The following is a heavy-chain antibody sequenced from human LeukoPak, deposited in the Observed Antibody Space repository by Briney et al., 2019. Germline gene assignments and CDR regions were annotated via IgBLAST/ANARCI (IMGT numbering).Heavy chain of an antibody. V-gene: IGHV3-23*01. J-gene: IGHJ4*02. CDR1: GFTFSSYE. CDR3: AKDRSIGTYYTFDS. Sequence: GGSLRLSCAASGFTFSSYEMNWVRQAPGKGLEWVSAITDSGDYTNYADSDKGRFTISRDSSKNTLYLQMSSLTAKDTAVYYCAKDRSIGTYYTFDSWGQGTLVTVSS. D-gene: IGHD1-26*01. CDR2: ITDSGDYT.